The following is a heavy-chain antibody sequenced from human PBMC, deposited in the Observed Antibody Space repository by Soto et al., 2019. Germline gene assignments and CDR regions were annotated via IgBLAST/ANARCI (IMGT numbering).Heavy chain of an antibody. J-gene: IGHJ4*02. D-gene: IGHD3-10*01. V-gene: IGHV3-48*01. CDR2: ISITSSTI. CDR3: ARGVTGWFGEDLFDS. Sequence: EVQLVESGGGLVQPGGSLRLSCAASGFTFSSYTMNWVRQVPGKGLESVSYISITSSTIHYADSVKGRFTISRDNARNSLYLQMNSLRVDDTAVYYCARGVTGWFGEDLFDSWGQGTLVTVSS. CDR1: GFTFSSYT.